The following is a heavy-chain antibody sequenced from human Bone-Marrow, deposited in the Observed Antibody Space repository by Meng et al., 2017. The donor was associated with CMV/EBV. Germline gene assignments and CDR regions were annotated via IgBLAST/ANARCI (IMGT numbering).Heavy chain of an antibody. J-gene: IGHJ4*02. CDR1: GGSFSGYY. Sequence: CAVYGGSFSGYYWSWIRQPPGKGLEWIGEINHSGSTNYNPSLKSRVTISVDTSKNQCSLKLSSVTAADTAVYYCARGDFWSGDVDYWGQGTLVTVSS. CDR2: INHSGST. V-gene: IGHV4-34*01. CDR3: ARGDFWSGDVDY. D-gene: IGHD3-3*01.